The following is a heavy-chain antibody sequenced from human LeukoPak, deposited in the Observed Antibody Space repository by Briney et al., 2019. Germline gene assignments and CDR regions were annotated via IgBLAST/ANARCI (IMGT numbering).Heavy chain of an antibody. V-gene: IGHV1-69*05. D-gene: IGHD6-13*01. CDR3: ARGYSSSWLPFY. J-gene: IGHJ4*02. CDR2: IIPIFGTA. CDR1: GGTLNSFA. Sequence: ASVKVSCKASGGTLNSFALSWVRQAPGQGLEWMGGIIPIFGTANYAQKFQGRVTITTDESTSTAYMELSSLRSEDTAVYYCARGYSSSWLPFYWGQGTLVTVSS.